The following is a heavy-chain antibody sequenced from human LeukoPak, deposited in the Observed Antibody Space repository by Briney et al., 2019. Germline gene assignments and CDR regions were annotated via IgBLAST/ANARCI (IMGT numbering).Heavy chain of an antibody. CDR3: ARFSVGGTYYPNY. V-gene: IGHV5-51*01. Sequence: GESLKISCQGSGYSFASSWIGWVRQMPGKGLEWMGIIYPGDSDTRYSPSFQGQVTISADKSISTAYLQWSSLKASDTAMYYCARFSVGGTYYPNYWGQGTLVSVSS. CDR2: IYPGDSDT. D-gene: IGHD1-26*01. J-gene: IGHJ4*02. CDR1: GYSFASSW.